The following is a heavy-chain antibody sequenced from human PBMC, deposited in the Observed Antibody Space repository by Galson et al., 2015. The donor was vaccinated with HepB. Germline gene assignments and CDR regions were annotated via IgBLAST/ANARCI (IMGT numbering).Heavy chain of an antibody. CDR1: GFTFSTYG. D-gene: IGHD6-25*01. V-gene: IGHV3-48*04. J-gene: IGHJ3*01. CDR3: ARDREKSSAPFDL. Sequence: SLRLSCAASGFTFSTYGMNWVRQAPGKGLEWLSYISGYSTTIYYKDSVKGRFTVSRDNAKNSLSLQMNSLRAEDTAVYYCARDREKSSAPFDLWGQGTVVKVSS. CDR2: ISGYSTTI.